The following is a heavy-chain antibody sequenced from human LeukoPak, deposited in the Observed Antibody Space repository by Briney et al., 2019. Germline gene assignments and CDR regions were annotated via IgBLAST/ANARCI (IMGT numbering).Heavy chain of an antibody. J-gene: IGHJ5*02. CDR3: ARVAISAVINAWFDP. CDR2: IDPRSGGT. V-gene: IGHV1-2*02. Sequence: GASVKVSCKASGYTFAGHFIHWIRQAPGQGLECMGGIDPRSGGTDYAQKFQGRITMSRDTSVNTVYVELSRLKYDDTAIYYCARVAISAVINAWFDPWGQGTLVSVFS. CDR1: GYTFAGHF. D-gene: IGHD3-3*01.